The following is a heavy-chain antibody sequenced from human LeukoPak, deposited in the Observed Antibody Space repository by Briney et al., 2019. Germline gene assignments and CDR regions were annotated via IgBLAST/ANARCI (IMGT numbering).Heavy chain of an antibody. CDR2: ISGSGGST. V-gene: IGHV3-23*01. CDR1: GFTFSSYA. J-gene: IGHJ4*02. D-gene: IGHD6-13*01. Sequence: GGSPKLSCAASGFTFSSYAMSWVRQAPGKGLEWVSAISGSGGSTYYADSVKGRFTISRDNSKNTLYLQMNSLRAEDTAVYYCAKIAAAGSGSDYWGQGTLVTVSS. CDR3: AKIAAAGSGSDY.